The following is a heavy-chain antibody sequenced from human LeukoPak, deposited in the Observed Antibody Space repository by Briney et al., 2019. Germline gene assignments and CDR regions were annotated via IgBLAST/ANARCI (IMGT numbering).Heavy chain of an antibody. Sequence: PGGSLRLSCAASGFTFSSYAMSWVRQAPGKGLEWVSAISGSGGSTYYADSVKGRFTISRDNSKNTLYLQMNSLRAENTAVYYCAKDLELLYYYYMDVWGKGTTVTVSS. V-gene: IGHV3-23*01. CDR1: GFTFSSYA. CDR3: AKDLELLYYYYMDV. D-gene: IGHD1-7*01. CDR2: ISGSGGST. J-gene: IGHJ6*03.